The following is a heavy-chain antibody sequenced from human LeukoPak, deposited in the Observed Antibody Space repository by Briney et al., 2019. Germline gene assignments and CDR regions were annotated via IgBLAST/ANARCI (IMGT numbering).Heavy chain of an antibody. CDR3: ARDRSEEFRSGSYDY. J-gene: IGHJ4*02. V-gene: IGHV4-61*02. Sequence: PSETLSLTCTVSGGSISSGGHYWSWIRQPAGKGLEYLGRISSTGSTNYNPSLRSRVTISADMSKNHFSLKLSSMTAADTAVYYCARDRSEEFRSGSYDYWGQGTLVTVSS. CDR1: GGSISSGGHY. D-gene: IGHD3-10*01. CDR2: ISSTGST.